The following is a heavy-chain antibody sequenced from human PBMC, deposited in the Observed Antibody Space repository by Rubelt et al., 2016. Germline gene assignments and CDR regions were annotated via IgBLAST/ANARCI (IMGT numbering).Heavy chain of an antibody. V-gene: IGHV3-48*04. CDR2: ISSSGSTI. CDR3: ARSDIVATITDY. CDR1: GFTFSSYS. D-gene: IGHD5-12*01. J-gene: IGHJ4*02. Sequence: EVQLVESGGGLVQPGGSLRLSCAASGFTFSSYSMNWVRQAPGKGLEWVSYISSSGSTIYYAESVKGRFPISRDNAKNSLYLQMNSLRAEDTAVYYCARSDIVATITDYWGQGTLVTVSS.